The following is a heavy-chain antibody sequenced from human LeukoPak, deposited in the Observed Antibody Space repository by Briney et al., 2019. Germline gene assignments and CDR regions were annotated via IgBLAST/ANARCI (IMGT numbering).Heavy chain of an antibody. D-gene: IGHD3-10*01. Sequence: SETLSLTCTVSGGSITNSDYFWGWIRQPPGKGLEWIGNVDYSGRTHYNPSLMSRVTIYADNSKNQFSLKLRSVTAADMAVYYCARLDASSAHFSGSFPDYWGQGTLVTVSS. V-gene: IGHV4-39*01. CDR2: VDYSGRT. CDR1: GGSITNSDYF. CDR3: ARLDASSAHFSGSFPDY. J-gene: IGHJ4*02.